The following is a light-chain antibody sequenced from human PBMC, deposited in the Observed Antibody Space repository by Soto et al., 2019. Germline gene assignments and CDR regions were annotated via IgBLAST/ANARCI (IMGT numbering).Light chain of an antibody. CDR2: TAS. J-gene: IGKJ1*01. CDR1: QNIDTW. Sequence: DIQMTQSPSTLSASIGDRITISCRASQNIDTWLAWYQQRPGEAPKLLIYTASNLENGVPSRFSGSGSGTAFTLTISSLQPEDFATYYCQQYSDSSRSFGQATQVE. V-gene: IGKV1-5*03. CDR3: QQYSDSSRS.